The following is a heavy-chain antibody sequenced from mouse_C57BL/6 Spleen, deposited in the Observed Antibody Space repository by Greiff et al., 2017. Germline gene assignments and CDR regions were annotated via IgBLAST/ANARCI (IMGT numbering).Heavy chain of an antibody. CDR1: GFTIKDDY. CDR3: TYDYSLDY. D-gene: IGHD2-4*01. CDR2: IDPENGDT. Sequence: VQLQQSGAELVRPGASVKLSCTASGFTIKDDYMHWVKQRPEQGLEWIGWIDPENGDTEYASKFQGKATITADTSSNTAYLQLSSLTSEDTAVYYCTYDYSLDYWGQGTTLTVSS. J-gene: IGHJ2*01. V-gene: IGHV14-4*01.